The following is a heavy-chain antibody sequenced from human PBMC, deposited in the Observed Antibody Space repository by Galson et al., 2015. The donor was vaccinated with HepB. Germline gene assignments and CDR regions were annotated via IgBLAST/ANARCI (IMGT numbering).Heavy chain of an antibody. CDR2: INTNTGNP. J-gene: IGHJ4*02. Sequence: SVKVSCKASEYTFTRYAMNWVRQAPGQGLEWMGWINTNTGNPTYAQGFTGRFVFSLDTSVSTAYLQISSLKAEDTAVYYCARLIKSGYDPFDYWGQGTLVTVSS. D-gene: IGHD5-12*01. CDR3: ARLIKSGYDPFDY. CDR1: EYTFTRYA. V-gene: IGHV7-4-1*02.